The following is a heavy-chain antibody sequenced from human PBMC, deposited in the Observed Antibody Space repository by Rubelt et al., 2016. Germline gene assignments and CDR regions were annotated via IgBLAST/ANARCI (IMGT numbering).Heavy chain of an antibody. CDR3: ARETSAARGLFDP. Sequence: QLQESGPGLLKASETLSLTCTVSGDSISSDRFWAWIRQPPGKGLEWIGEISPRGRTNYNPSLTSRVIMSVDTSKNQVSLRLTSVTAADTAVYDCARETSAARGLFDPWGHGTLVTVSS. CDR2: ISPRGRT. CDR1: GDSISSDRF. D-gene: IGHD6-13*01. V-gene: IGHV4-38-2*02. J-gene: IGHJ5*02.